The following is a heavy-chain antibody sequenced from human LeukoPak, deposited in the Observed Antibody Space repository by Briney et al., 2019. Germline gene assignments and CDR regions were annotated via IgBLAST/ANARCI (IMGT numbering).Heavy chain of an antibody. V-gene: IGHV4-59*01. Sequence: SETLSLTCTVSGGSIRSYYWSWIRQPPGKGLEWIGYIYYSGSTNYNPSLKSRVTISVDTSRNHFSLKLSSVTAADTAVYYFAGGGGDRWGALDIWGQGTLVTVSS. CDR1: GGSIRSYY. D-gene: IGHD2-21*02. CDR3: AGGGGDRWGALDI. CDR2: IYYSGST. J-gene: IGHJ3*02.